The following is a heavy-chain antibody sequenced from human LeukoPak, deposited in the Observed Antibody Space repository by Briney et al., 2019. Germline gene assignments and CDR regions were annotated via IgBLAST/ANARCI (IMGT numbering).Heavy chain of an antibody. CDR1: GFTFDDYA. J-gene: IGHJ4*02. Sequence: GGSLRLSCAASGFTFDDYAMHWVRQAPGKGLEWVSGISWNSGSIGYADSVKGRFTISRDNAKNSLYLQMNSLRAEDTALYYCATDSDSFSTGWYSFDYWGQGTLVTVSS. CDR3: ATDSDSFSTGWYSFDY. CDR2: ISWNSGSI. V-gene: IGHV3-9*01. D-gene: IGHD6-19*01.